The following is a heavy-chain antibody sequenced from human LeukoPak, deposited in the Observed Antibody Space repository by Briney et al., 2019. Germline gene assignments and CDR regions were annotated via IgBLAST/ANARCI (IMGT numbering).Heavy chain of an antibody. CDR1: GLTFSSYA. Sequence: GRSLRLSCAASGLTFSSYAMHWVRQAPGKGLEWVAVISYDGSNKYYADSVKGRFTISRDNAKNSLYLQMNSLRAEDTALYYCARDGVGWETTSWGQGTLVTVSS. CDR2: ISYDGSNK. J-gene: IGHJ5*02. CDR3: ARDGVGWETTS. V-gene: IGHV3-30*07. D-gene: IGHD1-26*01.